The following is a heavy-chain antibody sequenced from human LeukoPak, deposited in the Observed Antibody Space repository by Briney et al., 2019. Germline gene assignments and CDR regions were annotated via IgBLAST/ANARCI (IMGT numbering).Heavy chain of an antibody. Sequence: GGSLRLSCAASGFIFRDYHMNWIRQAPGKGLEWVSYISPGGDATYFADSVRGRFTISRDNAKNSLYLQMNSLTAEDAAVYYCAGGLDIAVAGPGGYFDYWGQGALVTVSS. CDR2: ISPGGDAT. V-gene: IGHV3-11*01. CDR3: AGGLDIAVAGPGGYFDY. CDR1: GFIFRDYH. J-gene: IGHJ4*02. D-gene: IGHD6-19*01.